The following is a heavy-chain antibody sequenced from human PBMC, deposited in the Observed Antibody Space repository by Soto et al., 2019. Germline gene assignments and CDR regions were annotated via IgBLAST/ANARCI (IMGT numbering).Heavy chain of an antibody. CDR2: INYNGNT. CDR3: ARVGDGIEVPGRIKDFDH. V-gene: IGHV4-59*01. J-gene: IGHJ4*02. D-gene: IGHD3-10*01. Sequence: PSETRSLTCIVSGGAISNYVLSLSRQPPGKGPEWLGYINYNGNTNYNPSLKNRAKMSRDTSKREFSLKLRSVTATDTAVYFCARVGDGIEVPGRIKDFDHWGQGTLVTDSS. CDR1: GGAISNYV.